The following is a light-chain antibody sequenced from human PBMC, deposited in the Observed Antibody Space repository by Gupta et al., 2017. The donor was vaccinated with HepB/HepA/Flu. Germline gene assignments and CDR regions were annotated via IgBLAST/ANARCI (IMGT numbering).Light chain of an antibody. CDR3: QQRSNWPPKLS. CDR1: LSVSSY. Sequence: EIVLTQSPATLSLSPGERATLSCRGSLSVSSYLAWYQQKPGQAPRLLIYDASNRATGIPARFSGSGSGTDFTLTISSLGPEDFAVYYCQQRSNWPPKLSFGGGTKVEIK. CDR2: DAS. V-gene: IGKV3-11*01. J-gene: IGKJ4*01.